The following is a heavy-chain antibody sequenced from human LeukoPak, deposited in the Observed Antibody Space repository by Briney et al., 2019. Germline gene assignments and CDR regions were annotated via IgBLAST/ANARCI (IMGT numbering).Heavy chain of an antibody. CDR2: MYYSGST. J-gene: IGHJ4*02. Sequence: SETLSLTRTVSGGSISSYYWNWVRQPPGKGLEWIGYMYYSGSTNYNPSLKSRVTISVDTSKNQFSLKLSSVTAADTAIYYCARVSRWNDWACEAWGQGNLVTVSS. D-gene: IGHD1-1*01. CDR1: GGSISSYY. V-gene: IGHV4-59*01. CDR3: ARVSRWNDWACEA.